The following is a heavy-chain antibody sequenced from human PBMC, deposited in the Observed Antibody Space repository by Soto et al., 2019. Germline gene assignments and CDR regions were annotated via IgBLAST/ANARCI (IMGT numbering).Heavy chain of an antibody. Sequence: EVQILESGGGSVQPGGPWGSPLPPSDSPLVTLPRTWAATLPGRGREWVSEITGSTGTTYYADSVRGRFIISRDNSKNTLHLQMNSLRAEDTAVYYCAKDTSSSPYYMDVWGKGTTVTVSS. CDR1: DSPLVTLP. V-gene: IGHV3-23*01. D-gene: IGHD2-2*01. CDR2: ITGSTGTT. J-gene: IGHJ6*03. CDR3: AKDTSSSPYYMDV.